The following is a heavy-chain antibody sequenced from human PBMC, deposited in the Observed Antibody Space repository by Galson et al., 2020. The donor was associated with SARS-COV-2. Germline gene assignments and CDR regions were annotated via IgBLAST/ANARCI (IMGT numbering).Heavy chain of an antibody. Sequence: GESLKISCAASGFTFSDYTMIWVRQAPGKGLEWVSSIFGSGSYRYYADSVKGRFTISRDSAKSSLYLQMNSLGADDTAVYYCARDLGPAPMIKWYFELWGRGALVTVSS. CDR2: IFGSGSYR. CDR1: GFTFSDYT. D-gene: IGHD3-16*01. J-gene: IGHJ2*01. CDR3: ARDLGPAPMIKWYFEL. V-gene: IGHV3-21*01.